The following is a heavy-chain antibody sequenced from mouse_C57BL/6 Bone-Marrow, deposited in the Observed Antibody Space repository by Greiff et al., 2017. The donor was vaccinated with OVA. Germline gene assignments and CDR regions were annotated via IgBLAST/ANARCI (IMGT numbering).Heavy chain of an antibody. Sequence: EVKLMESGGGLVKPGGSLKLSCAASGYTFSSYTMSWVSQTPEKRLEWVATLSAGGGSIYYPDSVKGRFTISTDNAKNTLYLQMSSLRCEDTALYFCARSPALTGGVDYWGQGTTLTVSS. V-gene: IGHV5-9*01. J-gene: IGHJ2*01. CDR3: ARSPALTGGVDY. CDR2: LSAGGGSI. CDR1: GYTFSSYT.